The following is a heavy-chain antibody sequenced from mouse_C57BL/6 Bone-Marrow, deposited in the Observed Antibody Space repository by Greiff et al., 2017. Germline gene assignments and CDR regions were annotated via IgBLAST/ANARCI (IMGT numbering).Heavy chain of an antibody. J-gene: IGHJ4*01. CDR1: GFTFSSYT. CDR3: AREGLGNYYAMDY. CDR2: ISGGGGNT. D-gene: IGHD4-1*01. V-gene: IGHV5-9*01. Sequence: EVMLVESGGGLVKPGGSLKLSCAASGFTFSSYTMSWVRQTPEKRLEWVATISGGGGNTYYPDSVKGRFTISRDNAKNTLYLQMSSLRSEDTALYYCAREGLGNYYAMDYWGQGTSVTVSS.